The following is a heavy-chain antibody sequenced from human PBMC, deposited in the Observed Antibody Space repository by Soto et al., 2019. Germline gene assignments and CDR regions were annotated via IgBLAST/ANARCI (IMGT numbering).Heavy chain of an antibody. V-gene: IGHV4-39*01. D-gene: IGHD3-10*01. J-gene: IGHJ6*03. CDR1: GGSIRSSSYY. CDR3: APISYYYSYMDV. CDR2: IYYTGST. Sequence: SETLSLTCTVSGGSIRSSSYYWGWIRQPPGKGLQWIGSIYYTGSTYYNPSLKSRVTISVDTSKNQFSLKLSSVTAADTAVYYCAPISYYYSYMDVWGKGTTLTVSS.